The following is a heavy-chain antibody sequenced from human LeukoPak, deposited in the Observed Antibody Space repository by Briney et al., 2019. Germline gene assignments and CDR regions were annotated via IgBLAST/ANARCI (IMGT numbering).Heavy chain of an antibody. J-gene: IGHJ4*02. D-gene: IGHD5-18*01. Sequence: GGSLRLSCAASGFTFSNYEMNWVRQAPGKGLEWVSYISSGGRTIYYADSVKGRFTISRDNAENSLYLQMNSLRAEDTAVYYCAKEYGYTYGEFDYWGQGTLVTVSS. CDR1: GFTFSNYE. CDR3: AKEYGYTYGEFDY. V-gene: IGHV3-48*03. CDR2: ISSGGRTI.